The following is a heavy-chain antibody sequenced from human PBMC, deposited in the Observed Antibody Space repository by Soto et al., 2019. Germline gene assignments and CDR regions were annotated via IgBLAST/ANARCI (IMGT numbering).Heavy chain of an antibody. V-gene: IGHV3-30-3*01. Sequence: PGGSLRLSCAASGFTFSSYAMHWVRQAPGKGLEWVAVISYDGSNKYYADSVKGRFTISRDNSKNTMYLQMNSLRAEDTAVYYCARDHYYDSSGYSNGDYWGQGTLVTVSS. CDR3: ARDHYYDSSGYSNGDY. D-gene: IGHD3-22*01. CDR1: GFTFSSYA. CDR2: ISYDGSNK. J-gene: IGHJ4*02.